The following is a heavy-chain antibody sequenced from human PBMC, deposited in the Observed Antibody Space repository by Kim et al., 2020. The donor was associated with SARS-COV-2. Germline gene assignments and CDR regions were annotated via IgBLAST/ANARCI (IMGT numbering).Heavy chain of an antibody. CDR2: ISYSGIS. V-gene: IGHV4-30-4*01. D-gene: IGHD3-16*01. CDR1: GDSLDSDGFY. CDR3: ARGSWGGSSGTNWFDP. J-gene: IGHJ5*02. Sequence: SETLSLTCTVSGDSLDSDGFYWSWLRQSPGRGLEWMGYISYSGISFPSPPLKSRITLSVDTSNTQFPLKLTPVTAAATAVYFSARGSWGGSSGTNWFDP.